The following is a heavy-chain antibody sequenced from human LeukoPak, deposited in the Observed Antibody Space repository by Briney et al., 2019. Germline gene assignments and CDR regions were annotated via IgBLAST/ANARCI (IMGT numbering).Heavy chain of an antibody. CDR3: ARAISLRYDSRGYHPYYLAH. CDR2: IDWIGGST. CDR1: GFTSDDYG. V-gene: IGHV3-20*04. J-gene: IGHJ4*02. Sequence: RPGGSLRLSCAASGFTSDDYGMSWSRQAPGKGLDWVSGIDWIGGSTGYANSVKGGFTTSRDNPKNSRNLQLNGLGPGKAPWYYCARAISLRYDSRGYHPYYLAHWAQGTVVSVST. D-gene: IGHD3-22*01.